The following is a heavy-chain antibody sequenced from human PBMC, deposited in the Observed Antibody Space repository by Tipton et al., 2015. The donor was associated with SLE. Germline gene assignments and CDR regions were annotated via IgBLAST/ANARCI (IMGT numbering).Heavy chain of an antibody. D-gene: IGHD3-10*01. CDR1: GGTFSSYT. V-gene: IGHV1-69*06. Sequence: QLVQSGAEVKKPGSSVKVSCKASGGTFSSYTISWVRQAPGQGLEWMGGIIPIFGTVNYAQKFQGTVTITADKSTSTAYMELSSLRSEDTAVYYCARVGDYYGSGSLLDWGQGTLVTVSS. CDR2: IIPIFGTV. CDR3: ARVGDYYGSGSLLD. J-gene: IGHJ4*02.